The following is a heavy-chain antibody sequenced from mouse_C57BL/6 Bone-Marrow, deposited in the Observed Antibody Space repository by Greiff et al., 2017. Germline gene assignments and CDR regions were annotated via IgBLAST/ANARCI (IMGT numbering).Heavy chain of an antibody. CDR2: ISDGGSYT. CDR1: GFTFSSYA. V-gene: IGHV5-4*01. CDR3: ARDSVDGGYFDV. D-gene: IGHD1-1*02. J-gene: IGHJ1*03. Sequence: EVKLVESGGGLVKPGGSLKLSCAASGFTFSSYAMSWVRQTPEKRLEWVATISDGGSYTYYPDNVKGRFTISRDNAKNNLYLQMSHLKSEDTAMYYCARDSVDGGYFDVWGTGTTVTVSS.